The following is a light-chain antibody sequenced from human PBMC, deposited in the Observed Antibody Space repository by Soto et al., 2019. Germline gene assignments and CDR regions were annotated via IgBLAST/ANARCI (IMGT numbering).Light chain of an antibody. Sequence: QSVLTQPPSASGTPVQRVTISCSGSSSNIGSNTVNWYQQLPGTAPKLLIYSNNQRPSGVPGRFSGSKSGTSASLAISGLQSEDEADYYCAAWDDSLNGLYVFGAGTKVTVL. V-gene: IGLV1-44*01. CDR1: SSNIGSNT. CDR3: AAWDDSLNGLYV. CDR2: SNN. J-gene: IGLJ1*01.